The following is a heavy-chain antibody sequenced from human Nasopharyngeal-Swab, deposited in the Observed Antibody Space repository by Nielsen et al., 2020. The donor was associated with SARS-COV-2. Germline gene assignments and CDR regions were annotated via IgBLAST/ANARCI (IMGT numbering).Heavy chain of an antibody. CDR1: GFTFNTYA. D-gene: IGHD1-7*01. J-gene: IGHJ4*02. Sequence: GESLKISCAASGFTFNTYAMNWVRQAPGKGLEWVSYISSSSSIIYYADSVKGRFTISRDNAKNSLYLQMNSLRDDDTAVYFCARTNSLLRFADWGQGTLVTVSS. CDR2: ISSSSSII. CDR3: ARTNSLLRFAD. V-gene: IGHV3-48*02.